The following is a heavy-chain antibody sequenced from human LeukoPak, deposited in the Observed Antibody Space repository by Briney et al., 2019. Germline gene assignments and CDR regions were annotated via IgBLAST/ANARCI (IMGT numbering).Heavy chain of an antibody. D-gene: IGHD7-27*01. CDR1: GGSFSGYY. Sequence: PSETLSLTCAVYGGSFSGYYWSWIRQPPGKGLEWIGEINHSGSTNYNPSLKSRVTISVDTSKNQFSLKLSSVTAADTAVYYCARGWLTGELLFDYWGQGTLITVSS. J-gene: IGHJ4*02. V-gene: IGHV4-34*01. CDR2: INHSGST. CDR3: ARGWLTGELLFDY.